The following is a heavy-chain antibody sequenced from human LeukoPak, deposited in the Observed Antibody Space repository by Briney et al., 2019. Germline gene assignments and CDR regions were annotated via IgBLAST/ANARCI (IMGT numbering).Heavy chain of an antibody. Sequence: RSGGSLRLSCAASGFTFSSYSMNWVRQAPGKGLEWLSYISGSSGIILYADSVKGRFTISRDNAKNTLYLQMNSLRAEDTAVYYCAKDRTWGYYDSSGSFDYWGQGTLVTVSS. CDR2: ISGSSGII. D-gene: IGHD3-22*01. J-gene: IGHJ4*02. V-gene: IGHV3-48*01. CDR3: AKDRTWGYYDSSGSFDY. CDR1: GFTFSSYS.